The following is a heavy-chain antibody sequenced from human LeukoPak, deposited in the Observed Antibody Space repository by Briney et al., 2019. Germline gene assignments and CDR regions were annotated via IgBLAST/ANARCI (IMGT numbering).Heavy chain of an antibody. CDR1: GFTFSSYS. Sequence: PGGSLRLSCAASGFTFSSYSMNWVRQAPGKGLEWVSSISSSSSYIYYADSVKGRFTISRDNAKNSLYLQMNSLRAEDTAVYYCARDRAPRTIFGVVIMFDYWGQGTLVTVSS. CDR2: ISSSSSYI. J-gene: IGHJ4*02. V-gene: IGHV3-21*01. CDR3: ARDRAPRTIFGVVIMFDY. D-gene: IGHD3-3*01.